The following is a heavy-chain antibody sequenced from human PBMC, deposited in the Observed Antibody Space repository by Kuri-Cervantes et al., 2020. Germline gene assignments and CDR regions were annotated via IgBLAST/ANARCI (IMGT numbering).Heavy chain of an antibody. CDR2: ISSSSSYI. Sequence: GESLKISCAASGFTFSSYGMHWVRQAPGKGLEWVSSISSSSSYIYYADSVKGRFTISRDNAKNSLYLQMNSLRAEDTAVYYCASHPASLAAAPFDYWGQGTLVTVSS. CDR1: GFTFSSYG. D-gene: IGHD6-13*01. CDR3: ASHPASLAAAPFDY. V-gene: IGHV3-21*01. J-gene: IGHJ4*02.